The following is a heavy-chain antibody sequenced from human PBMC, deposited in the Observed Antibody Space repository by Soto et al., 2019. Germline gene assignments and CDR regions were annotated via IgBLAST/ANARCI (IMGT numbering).Heavy chain of an antibody. V-gene: IGHV3-13*05. J-gene: IGHJ6*02. Sequence: GGSLRLSCAASGFTFSAYDMHWVRQTTGKGLEWVSAIGAADDPYYLGSVKGRFTISRENAKNSLYLQMNSLRAEDTAVYYCARAYSGRLPRRTDYYFAMDVWGQGTTVTVSS. CDR1: GFTFSAYD. CDR2: IGAADDP. D-gene: IGHD2-15*01. CDR3: ARAYSGRLPRRTDYYFAMDV.